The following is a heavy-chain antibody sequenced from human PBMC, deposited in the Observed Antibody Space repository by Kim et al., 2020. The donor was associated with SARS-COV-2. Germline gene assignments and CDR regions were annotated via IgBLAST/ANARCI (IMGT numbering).Heavy chain of an antibody. V-gene: IGHV4-59*01. J-gene: IGHJ4*02. CDR3: ARDLGPFYAFDY. Sequence: NYNPSLKSRVTISVDTSKNQFSLKLSSVTAADTAVYYCARDLGPFYAFDYWGQGTLVTVSS. D-gene: IGHD3-16*01.